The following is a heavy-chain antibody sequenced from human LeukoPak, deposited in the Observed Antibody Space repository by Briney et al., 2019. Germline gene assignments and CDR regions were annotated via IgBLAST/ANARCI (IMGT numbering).Heavy chain of an antibody. CDR3: ARDSNVVGAKGAG. CDR1: GFTFSSYS. D-gene: IGHD1-26*01. J-gene: IGHJ4*02. V-gene: IGHV3-21*01. Sequence: GGSLRLSCAASGFTFSSYSMNWVRQAPGEGLEWVSSISSSSSYIYYADSVKGRFTISRDNAKNSLYLQMNSLRAEDTAVYYCARDSNVVGAKGAGWGQGTLVTVSS. CDR2: ISSSSSYI.